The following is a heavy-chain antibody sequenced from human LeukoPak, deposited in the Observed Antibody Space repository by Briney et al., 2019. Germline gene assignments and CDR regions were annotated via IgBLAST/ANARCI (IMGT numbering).Heavy chain of an antibody. J-gene: IGHJ5*02. CDR1: GYTLTSYG. Sequence: ASVKVSCKASGYTLTSYGISWVRQAPGQGLEWMGWISAYNGNTNYAQKLQGRVTMTTDTSTNTAYMELRSLRSGDTAVYYCARDYNYGSGSYYNWFDPWGQGTLVTVSS. CDR3: ARDYNYGSGSYYNWFDP. D-gene: IGHD3-10*01. CDR2: ISAYNGNT. V-gene: IGHV1-18*01.